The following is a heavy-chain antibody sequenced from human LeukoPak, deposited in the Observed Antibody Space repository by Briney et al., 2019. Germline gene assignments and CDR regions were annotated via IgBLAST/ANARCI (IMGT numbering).Heavy chain of an antibody. Sequence: SQTLSLTCTVSGGSISSGGYYWSWIRQHPGKGLEWIGYIYYSGSTYYNPSLKSRVTITVDTSKNQFSLKLSSVTAADTAVYYCARDRDYGDAAFDIWGQGTMVTVSS. CDR3: ARDRDYGDAAFDI. CDR2: IYYSGST. J-gene: IGHJ3*02. D-gene: IGHD4-17*01. CDR1: GGSISSGGYY. V-gene: IGHV4-31*03.